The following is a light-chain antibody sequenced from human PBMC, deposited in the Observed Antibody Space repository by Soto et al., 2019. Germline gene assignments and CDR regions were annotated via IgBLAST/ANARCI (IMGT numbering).Light chain of an antibody. V-gene: IGLV2-14*01. J-gene: IGLJ3*02. Sequence: QLVLTQPASVSGSPGQSITISCTGTSSDVGGYNYVSWFQQHPGKAPKLMIYEVSSRPSGVSHRFSGSKSGNTASLTISGLQTEDEADYYCNSYTTTSTWVFGGGTKLTVL. CDR1: SSDVGGYNY. CDR3: NSYTTTSTWV. CDR2: EVS.